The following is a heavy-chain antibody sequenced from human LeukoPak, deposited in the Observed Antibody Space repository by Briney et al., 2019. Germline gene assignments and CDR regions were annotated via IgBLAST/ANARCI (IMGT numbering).Heavy chain of an antibody. CDR3: ARAFDDSSTYYFDY. V-gene: IGHV1-69*04. J-gene: IGHJ4*02. CDR2: IIPILGIA. Sequence: GASVKVSCKASGGTFSSYAISWVRQAPGQGLEWMGRIIPILGIANYAQKFQGRVTITADKSTSTAYMELSSLSSEDTAVYYCARAFDDSSTYYFDYWGQGTLVTVSS. CDR1: GGTFSSYA. D-gene: IGHD3-22*01.